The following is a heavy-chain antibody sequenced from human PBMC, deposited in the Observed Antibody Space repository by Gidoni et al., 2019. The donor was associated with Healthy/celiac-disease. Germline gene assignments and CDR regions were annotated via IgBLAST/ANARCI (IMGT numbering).Heavy chain of an antibody. CDR3: ARGRIAALTNWFDP. CDR2: INAGNGNT. V-gene: IGHV1-3*01. D-gene: IGHD6-6*01. Sequence: QVQLVQSGAVVKKPGASVKVSGKASGYTCTSYAMHWVRQPPGQRLEWMGWINAGNGNTKYSQKFQGRVTITRDTSASTAYMELSSLRSEDTAVYYCARGRIAALTNWFDPWGQGTLVTVSS. CDR1: GYTCTSYA. J-gene: IGHJ5*02.